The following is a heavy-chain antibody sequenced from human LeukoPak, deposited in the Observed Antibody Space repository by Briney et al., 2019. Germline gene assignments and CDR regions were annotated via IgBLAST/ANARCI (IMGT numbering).Heavy chain of an antibody. CDR3: ARVFAFGLVPAARTLGY. V-gene: IGHV3-7*03. CDR1: GVTFSSYW. J-gene: IGHJ4*02. CDR2: IKQDGSEK. Sequence: GGSLRLSCAASGVTFSSYWMSWVRQAPGKGLEWVANIKQDGSEKYYVDSVKGRFTISRDNAKNSLYLQMNSLRAEDTAVYYCARVFAFGLVPAARTLGYWGQGTLVTVSS. D-gene: IGHD2-2*01.